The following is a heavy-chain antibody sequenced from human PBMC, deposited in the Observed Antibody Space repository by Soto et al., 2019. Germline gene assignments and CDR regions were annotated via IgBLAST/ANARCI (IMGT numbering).Heavy chain of an antibody. D-gene: IGHD6-13*01. J-gene: IGHJ6*02. V-gene: IGHV3-33*01. CDR3: ARPFIAAAGTSGTSAPIPEDYYYYGMDV. CDR2: IWYDGSNK. CDR1: GFTFSSYG. Sequence: GGSLRLSCAASGFTFSSYGMHWVRQAPGKGLEWVAVIWYDGSNKYYADSVKGRFTISRDNSKNTLYLQMNSLRAEDTAVYYCARPFIAAAGTSGTSAPIPEDYYYYGMDVWGQGTTVTVSS.